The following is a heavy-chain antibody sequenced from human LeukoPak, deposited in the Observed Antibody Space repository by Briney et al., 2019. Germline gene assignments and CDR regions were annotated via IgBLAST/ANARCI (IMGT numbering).Heavy chain of an antibody. D-gene: IGHD3-22*01. CDR2: IYYSGSA. V-gene: IGHV4-59*01. CDR1: GGSISSYY. Sequence: PSETLSLTCTVSGGSISSYYCSWIRQPPGHGLEWIGYIYYSGSANYNPSLKSRVTISVDTSKNQFSLKLSSVTAADTAVYYRAREWVYYYDSSGYSLLDNWFDPWGQGTLVTVSS. J-gene: IGHJ5*02. CDR3: AREWVYYYDSSGYSLLDNWFDP.